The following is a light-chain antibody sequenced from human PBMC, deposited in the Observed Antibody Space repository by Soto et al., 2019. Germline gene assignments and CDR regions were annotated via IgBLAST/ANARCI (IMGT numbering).Light chain of an antibody. CDR2: RAS. CDR1: QIISTY. Sequence: DIQMTHSPSSLSASVGDRVTISCRASQIISTYLNWYQQKPGTAPRLLISRASSVKSGVPPRFSGSGSGRDFTLTISSLRPEDIATYFCQQSYTSPPWTFGQGTKVEVK. V-gene: IGKV1-39*01. J-gene: IGKJ1*01. CDR3: QQSYTSPPWT.